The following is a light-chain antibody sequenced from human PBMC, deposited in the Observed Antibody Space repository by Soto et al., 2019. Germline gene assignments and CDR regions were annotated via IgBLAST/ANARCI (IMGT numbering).Light chain of an antibody. J-gene: IGKJ1*01. V-gene: IGKV3-15*01. CDR3: QQYNNWLKWT. CDR2: DAS. Sequence: EIVMTQSPATLSVSPGERATLSCRASQSISSNLAWYQQKPGQGPSLLIYDASTRATGIPARFSGSGSGTDFTLTISSLQSEDFAVYYCQQYNNWLKWTFGQGTKVEIK. CDR1: QSISSN.